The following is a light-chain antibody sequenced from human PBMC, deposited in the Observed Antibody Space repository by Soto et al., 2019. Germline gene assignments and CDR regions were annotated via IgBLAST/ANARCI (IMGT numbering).Light chain of an antibody. Sequence: AIQLTQSPSSLSASVGESVTITCRASQDISYALAWYQQKPGEPPKLLIYDASGLEGGVPSRFSADGSETDFSLTINSLQPEDFATYYCQQFSNYPLTFGGGTKVEI. V-gene: IGKV1D-13*01. J-gene: IGKJ4*01. CDR2: DAS. CDR3: QQFSNYPLT. CDR1: QDISYA.